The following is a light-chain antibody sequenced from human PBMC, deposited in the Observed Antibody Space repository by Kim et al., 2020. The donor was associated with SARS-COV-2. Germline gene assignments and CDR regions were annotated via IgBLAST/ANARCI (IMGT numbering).Light chain of an antibody. CDR2: DAS. CDR3: QQRSNWSIT. J-gene: IGKJ5*01. CDR1: QSVSSS. Sequence: LSPGERATLSCRASQSVSSSLAWYQQKPGQAPRLLIYDASNRATGIPARFSGSGSGTDFTLTISSLEPEDFAVYYCQQRSNWSITFGQGTRLEIK. V-gene: IGKV3-11*01.